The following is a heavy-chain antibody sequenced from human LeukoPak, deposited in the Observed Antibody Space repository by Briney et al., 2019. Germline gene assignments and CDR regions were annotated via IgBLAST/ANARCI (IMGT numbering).Heavy chain of an antibody. V-gene: IGHV4-59*08. CDR2: IYYSWST. Sequence: SETLSLTCSVSGDSSSSYYWSWVRQPPGKGLEWMGHIYYSWSTNYNHSLNSRVYMSIDTSKRQFYLKLSSVTAADTAVYYCARQPDIGSGIDPWGQGTLVTVSS. D-gene: IGHD1-26*01. CDR1: GDSSSSYY. J-gene: IGHJ5*02. CDR3: ARQPDIGSGIDP.